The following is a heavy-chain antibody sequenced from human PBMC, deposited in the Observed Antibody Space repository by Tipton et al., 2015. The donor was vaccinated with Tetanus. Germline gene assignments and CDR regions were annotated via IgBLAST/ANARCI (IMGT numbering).Heavy chain of an antibody. D-gene: IGHD7-27*01. CDR1: GYDFTKHS. J-gene: IGHJ2*01. CDR3: ARRLGPYTGDQIWYFDL. Sequence: VQLVQSGAEVKKPGESLKISCQASGYDFTKHSIAWVRHMPGKGLEWMGIISPDDSQAIHSPSFQGHVTVSADKSTSSAYLQWSSLKASDAAMYYCARRLGPYTGDQIWYFDLWGRGTLVTVSS. V-gene: IGHV5-51*01. CDR2: ISPDDSQA.